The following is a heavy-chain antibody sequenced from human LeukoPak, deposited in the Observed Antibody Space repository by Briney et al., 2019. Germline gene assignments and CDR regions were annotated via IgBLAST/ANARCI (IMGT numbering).Heavy chain of an antibody. CDR3: ARGHYYYGSGSLKAFDY. D-gene: IGHD3-10*01. Sequence: ASVKVSCKASGYTFTSYDINWVRQATGQGLEWMGWMNPNSGNTGYAQKFQGRVTITRNTSISTAYMELSSLRSEDTAVYYCARGHYYYGSGSLKAFDYWGQGTLVTVSS. CDR2: MNPNSGNT. V-gene: IGHV1-8*03. CDR1: GYTFTSYD. J-gene: IGHJ4*02.